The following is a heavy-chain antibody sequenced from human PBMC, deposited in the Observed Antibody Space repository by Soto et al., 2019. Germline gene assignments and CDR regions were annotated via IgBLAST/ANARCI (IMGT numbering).Heavy chain of an antibody. V-gene: IGHV3-33*01. CDR2: IWYDGITE. Sequence: HPGGSLRLSCAASVFPFNSYGMHWVRQAPGEGLEWVAVIWYDGITEYYADSVKGRFTISRDSSKNALYLQMNSLRVEDTAVYYCARGMYSSSPPDYWGQGTLVTVSS. CDR3: ARGMYSSSPPDY. J-gene: IGHJ4*02. D-gene: IGHD6-13*01. CDR1: VFPFNSYG.